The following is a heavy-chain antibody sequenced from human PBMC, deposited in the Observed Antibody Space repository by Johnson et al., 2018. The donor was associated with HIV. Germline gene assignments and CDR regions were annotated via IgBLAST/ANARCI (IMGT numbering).Heavy chain of an antibody. Sequence: VQLVESGGGLVKPGGSLRLSCAASGFTFSDYYMSWIRQAPGKGLEWVSYISSSGSTRYYADSVKGRFTISTDNAKNSLYLQMHSLRAEDTALYYCARGGGDCGGDCFLGAFDIWGQGTMVTFSS. D-gene: IGHD2-21*01. CDR3: ARGGGDCGGDCFLGAFDI. CDR1: GFTFSDYY. V-gene: IGHV3-11*04. CDR2: ISSSGSTR. J-gene: IGHJ3*02.